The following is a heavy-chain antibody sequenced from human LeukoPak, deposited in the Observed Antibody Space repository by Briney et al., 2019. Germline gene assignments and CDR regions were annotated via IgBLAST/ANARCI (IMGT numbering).Heavy chain of an antibody. CDR1: GLTCSHNY. Sequence: GGSLRLSCAASGLTCSHNYVSWVRQAPGKGLEWVSAIHTSGDTCYADSVKGRFTISRDTSKNTLYLQINSLRVEDTAVYYCIVFGDSNHWGQGTLVTVSS. J-gene: IGHJ5*02. CDR2: IHTSGDT. CDR3: IVFGDSNH. V-gene: IGHV3-53*01. D-gene: IGHD4-17*01.